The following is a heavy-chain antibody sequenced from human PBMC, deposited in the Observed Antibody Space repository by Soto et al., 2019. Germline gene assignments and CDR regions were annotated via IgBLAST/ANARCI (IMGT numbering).Heavy chain of an antibody. CDR2: IKEDGSQK. CDR3: ARGDYYDSSGPFSDAFDI. CDR1: GFTFSRYW. D-gene: IGHD3-22*01. Sequence: GGSLRLSCAASGFTFSRYWMSWVRQATGRGLEWVANIKEDGSQKWYVDSVKGRFTISRDNGKNSLYLQINSLRAEDTAVYYCARGDYYDSSGPFSDAFDIWGQGTMVTVSS. V-gene: IGHV3-7*04. J-gene: IGHJ3*02.